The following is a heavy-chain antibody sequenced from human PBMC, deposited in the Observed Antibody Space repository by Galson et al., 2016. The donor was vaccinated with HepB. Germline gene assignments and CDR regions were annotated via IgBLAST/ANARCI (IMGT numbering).Heavy chain of an antibody. D-gene: IGHD6-13*01. V-gene: IGHV3-30*18. Sequence: SLRLSCAASGFTSSSYPMHWVRQAPGKGLEWVAIILFDGSHKYYGDSVSGRSTISRDNSKKTLYLQMNSLRADDTAVYYCAKGEAASSWYAPFDYWGQGTLVTVSA. J-gene: IGHJ4*02. CDR3: AKGEAASSWYAPFDY. CDR1: GFTSSSYP. CDR2: ILFDGSHK.